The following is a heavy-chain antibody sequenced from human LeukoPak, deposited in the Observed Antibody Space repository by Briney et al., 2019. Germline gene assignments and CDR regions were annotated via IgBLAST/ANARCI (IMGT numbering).Heavy chain of an antibody. CDR1: GFTFSSYS. Sequence: GGSLRLSCAASGFTFSSYSMNWVRQAPGKGLEGVSYISSSSSTIYYADSVKGRFTISRDNAKNSLYLQMNSLRAEDAAVYYCARSHYGGNSYRPTLVDYWGQGTLVTVSS. CDR2: ISSSSSTI. CDR3: ARSHYGGNSYRPTLVDY. D-gene: IGHD4-17*01. V-gene: IGHV3-48*01. J-gene: IGHJ4*02.